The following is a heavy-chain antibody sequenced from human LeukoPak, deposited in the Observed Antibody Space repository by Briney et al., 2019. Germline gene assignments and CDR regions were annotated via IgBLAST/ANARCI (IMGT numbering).Heavy chain of an antibody. CDR2: MNQDGSAK. CDR1: GFTFTSFW. V-gene: IGHV3-7*04. Sequence: GGSLRLSCAASGFTFTSFWMTWVRQAPGKGLEWVANMNQDGSAKYYVDSVRGRFTISRDNAKNSVYLQMNSLRDEDTAVYYCARGPSSGNTLDYWGQGTLVTVSS. D-gene: IGHD2/OR15-2a*01. J-gene: IGHJ4*02. CDR3: ARGPSSGNTLDY.